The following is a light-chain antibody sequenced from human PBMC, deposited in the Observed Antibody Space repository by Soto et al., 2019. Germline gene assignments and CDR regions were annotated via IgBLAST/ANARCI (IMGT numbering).Light chain of an antibody. J-gene: IGKJ4*01. V-gene: IGKV1-5*03. CDR1: QSIGAS. CDR2: KAS. Sequence: DIQMTQSPSTLYASVGDRVTITCRASQSIGASLAWFQQKPGKAPNLLIYKASSLESGVPSRFSGSGSGTEFTVTISTLQPDDFATYYCQPHTRSPLTFGGGTKVEIK. CDR3: QPHTRSPLT.